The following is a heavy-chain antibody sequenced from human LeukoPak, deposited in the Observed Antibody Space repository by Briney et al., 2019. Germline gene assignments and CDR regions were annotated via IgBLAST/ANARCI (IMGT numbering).Heavy chain of an antibody. CDR2: IYSGGST. V-gene: IGHV3-66*01. CDR3: AELGITMIGGV. CDR1: GFIVSSNY. Sequence: GGSLRLSCAASGFIVSSNYMNWVRQAPGKGLEWVPVIYSGGSTYYADSVKGRFTISRDNSKNTLYLQMNSLRAEDTAVYYCAELGITMIGGVWGKGTTVTISS. J-gene: IGHJ6*04. D-gene: IGHD3-10*02.